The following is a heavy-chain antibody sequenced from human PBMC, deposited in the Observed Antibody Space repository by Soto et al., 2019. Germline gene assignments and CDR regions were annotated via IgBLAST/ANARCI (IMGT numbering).Heavy chain of an antibody. Sequence: ASAEIASTPSGYTLSSSYIPGARQTPGQGLEWMGRLNPKSGTTAYAQKYQGRVTMTRDTSISTAYMDLSRLRSDDTAVYYCARGGYRYRSCPIVYWGQVTLFTVSS. D-gene: IGHD5-18*01. CDR2: LNPKSGTT. J-gene: IGHJ4*02. V-gene: IGHV1-2*06. CDR1: GYTLSSSY. CDR3: ARGGYRYRSCPIVY.